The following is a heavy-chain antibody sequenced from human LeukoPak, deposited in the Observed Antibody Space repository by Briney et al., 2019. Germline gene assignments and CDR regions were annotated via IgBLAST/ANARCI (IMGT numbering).Heavy chain of an antibody. CDR2: ISESGGRT. CDR3: ARAGDPSVGGTRHFDH. J-gene: IGHJ4*02. CDR1: GFTFNRYA. V-gene: IGHV3-23*01. Sequence: PGGSLRLSCAASGFTFNRYAMSWLRQAPGKGLEWVSAISESGGRTYYADSVKGRFTVSRDNSMNTLSLQMNSLGAEDAAVYYCARAGDPSVGGTRHFDHWGQGILVTVSS. D-gene: IGHD1-1*01.